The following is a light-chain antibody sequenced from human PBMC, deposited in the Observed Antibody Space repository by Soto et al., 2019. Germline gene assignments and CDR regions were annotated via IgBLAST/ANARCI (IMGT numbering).Light chain of an antibody. CDR1: RSNIGSNT. CDR2: RND. J-gene: IGLJ2*01. Sequence: QSVLTQPPSASGTPGQRVTISCSGSRSNIGSNTVNWNQQLPGMAPKLLIYRNDQRPSGVPDRCSGSRSGTSASLVISGLQADDEADYYCVAWDDSLKGVVFGGGTKLTVL. V-gene: IGLV1-44*01. CDR3: VAWDDSLKGVV.